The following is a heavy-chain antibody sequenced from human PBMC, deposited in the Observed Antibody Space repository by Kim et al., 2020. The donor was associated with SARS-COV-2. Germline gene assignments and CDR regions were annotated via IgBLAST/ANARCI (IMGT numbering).Heavy chain of an antibody. V-gene: IGHV3-49*03. CDR3: TRVRYYDILTGDY. J-gene: IGHJ4*02. CDR1: GFTFGDYA. CDR2: IRSKAYGGTT. Sequence: GGSLRLSCTASGFTFGDYAMSWFRQAPGKGLEWVGFIRSKAYGGTTEYAASVKGRFTISRDDSKSIAYLQMNSLKTEDTAVYYCTRVRYYDILTGDYWGQGTLVTVSS. D-gene: IGHD3-9*01.